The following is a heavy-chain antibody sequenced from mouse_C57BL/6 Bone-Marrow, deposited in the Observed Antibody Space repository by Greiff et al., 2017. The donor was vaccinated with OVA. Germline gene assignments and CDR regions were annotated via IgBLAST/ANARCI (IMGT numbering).Heavy chain of an antibody. CDR3: ARQGDDYDGAWFAY. CDR2: IWSDGST. D-gene: IGHD2-4*01. J-gene: IGHJ3*01. CDR1: GFSLTSYG. V-gene: IGHV2-6-1*01. Sequence: QVQLKESGPGLVAPSQSLSITCTVSGFSLTSYGVHWVRQPPGKGLEWLVVIWSDGSTTYNSALKSRLSISKDNSKSQVFLKMNSLQTDDTAMYYCARQGDDYDGAWFAYWGQGTLVTVSA.